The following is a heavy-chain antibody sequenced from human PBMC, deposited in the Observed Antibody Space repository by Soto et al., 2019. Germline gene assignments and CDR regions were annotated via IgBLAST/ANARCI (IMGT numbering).Heavy chain of an antibody. CDR2: ISSSSSYT. Sequence: QVQLVESGGVLVKPGGSLRLSCAASGFTFSDYYMSWFRQAPVKGLEWVSYISSSSSYTNYAGSVKGRFTISRDNAKNSLYLHMNSLRADDTAVDYCARVGDGSDAFDILGQGTMVTVSS. CDR3: ARVGDGSDAFDI. J-gene: IGHJ3*02. D-gene: IGHD3-10*01. V-gene: IGHV3-11*06. CDR1: GFTFSDYY.